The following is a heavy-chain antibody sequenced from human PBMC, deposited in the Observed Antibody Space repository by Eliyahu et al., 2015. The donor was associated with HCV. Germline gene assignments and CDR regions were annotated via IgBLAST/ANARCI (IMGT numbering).Heavy chain of an antibody. D-gene: IGHD3-3*01. J-gene: IGHJ6*02. Sequence: QVQLVQSGAEVXKPGSSVKVSCKASGXTFSSYAISXVRQAPGQGLEWMGGXIPIFGTANXAQKFQGRVTITADESTSTAYMELSSLRSEDTAVYYCARALLTIFGAQKLYYYGMDVWGQGTTVTVSS. CDR2: XIPIFGTA. CDR1: GXTFSSYA. V-gene: IGHV1-69*01. CDR3: ARALLTIFGAQKLYYYGMDV.